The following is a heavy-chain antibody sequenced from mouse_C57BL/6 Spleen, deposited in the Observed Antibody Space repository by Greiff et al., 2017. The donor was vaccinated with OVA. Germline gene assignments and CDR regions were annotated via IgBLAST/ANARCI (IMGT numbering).Heavy chain of an antibody. CDR3: ARARYGSSPYWYFDV. Sequence: EVHLVESEGGLVQPGSSMKLSCTASGFTFSDYYMAWVRQVPEKGLEWVANINYDGSSTYYLDSLKSRFIISRDNATNILYLQMSSLKSEDTATYYCARARYGSSPYWYFDVWGTGTTVTVSS. CDR1: GFTFSDYY. J-gene: IGHJ1*03. CDR2: INYDGSST. D-gene: IGHD1-1*01. V-gene: IGHV5-16*01.